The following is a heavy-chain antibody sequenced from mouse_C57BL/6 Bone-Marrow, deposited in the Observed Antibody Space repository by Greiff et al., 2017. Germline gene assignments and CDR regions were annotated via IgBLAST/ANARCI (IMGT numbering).Heavy chain of an antibody. CDR1: GFTFSSYG. J-gene: IGHJ4*01. CDR3: ASQVHHPYDYDWGY. CDR2: ISSGGSYT. Sequence: EVQLVESGGDLVKPGGSLKLSCAASGFTFSSYGMSWVRQTPDKRLEWVATISSGGSYTYSPDSVKGRFTISRDNAKNTLYLQMSRLKSEDTAMYYCASQVHHPYDYDWGYWGQGTSVTVSS. V-gene: IGHV5-6*01. D-gene: IGHD2-4*01.